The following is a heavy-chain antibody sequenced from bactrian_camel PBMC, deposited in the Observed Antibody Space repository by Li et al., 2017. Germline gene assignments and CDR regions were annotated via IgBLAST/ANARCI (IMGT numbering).Heavy chain of an antibody. CDR3: AAGTAGSYY. V-gene: IGHV3S40*01. CDR1: GFTFSRVY. CDR2: IASGGGTK. J-gene: IGHJ4*01. D-gene: IGHD6*01. Sequence: VQLVESGGGTVQPGGSLRLSCAASGFTFSRVYMSWVRQAPGKGLEWVSGIASGGGTKYYADSVKGRFTISKGNTMNTAYLQMDSLKSEDTAIYYCAAGTAGSYYWGQGTQVTVS.